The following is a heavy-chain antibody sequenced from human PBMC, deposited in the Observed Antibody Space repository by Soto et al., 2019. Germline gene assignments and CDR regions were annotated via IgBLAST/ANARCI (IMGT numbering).Heavy chain of an antibody. D-gene: IGHD3-10*01. Sequence: PGGSLRLSCAASGFSFSHYAMHWVRQPPGKGLEWVALISYDGENQYFTDSVRGRFTISGDNSKTAVYLEMNDLRLDDTATYYCVSPHSESSNAFDLWGQGT. CDR1: GFSFSHYA. V-gene: IGHV3-30*04. CDR3: VSPHSESSNAFDL. CDR2: ISYDGENQ. J-gene: IGHJ5*02.